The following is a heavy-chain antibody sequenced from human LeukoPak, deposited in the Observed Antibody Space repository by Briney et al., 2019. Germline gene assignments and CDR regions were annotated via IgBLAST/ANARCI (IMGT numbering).Heavy chain of an antibody. CDR1: GFTFTSYS. V-gene: IGHV3-64D*09. J-gene: IGHJ4*02. CDR3: VSQTSSGLYDF. D-gene: IGHD6-19*01. Sequence: GGSLRLSCSASGFTFTSYSMHWVRQAPGKGLEYVSAINDNGGSTYYGDSVKGRFTISRDNSKNTLYLQMSSLRGDDTAIYYCVSQTSSGLYDFWGQGTLVIVSS. CDR2: INDNGGST.